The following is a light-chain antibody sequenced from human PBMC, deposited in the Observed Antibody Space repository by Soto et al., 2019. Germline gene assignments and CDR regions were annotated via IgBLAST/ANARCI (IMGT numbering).Light chain of an antibody. CDR1: ENVRTF. V-gene: IGKV3-11*01. J-gene: IGKJ1*01. CDR2: GAS. CDR3: QQHSHWPPWT. Sequence: EVVLTQSPATLSLSPGERATLSCRASENVRTFVDWYQQKPGQAPRLLIYGASNRATGIPVRFSGSGSGTDFTLTISNLEPEDFAVYYCQQHSHWPPWTCGQGTRVAIQ.